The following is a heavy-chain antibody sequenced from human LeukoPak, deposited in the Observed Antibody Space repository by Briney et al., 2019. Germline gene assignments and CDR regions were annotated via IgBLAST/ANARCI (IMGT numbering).Heavy chain of an antibody. CDR3: VRDRCSSTSCHDSPNWFDP. V-gene: IGHV3-23*01. CDR1: GFIFSNYA. D-gene: IGHD2-2*01. CDR2: ISGGGGGT. Sequence: GGSLRLSCAASGFIFSNYAMSWVRQAPGKGPEWVSGISGGGGGTYYADSVKGRFTISRDNSKNTLYLQMNSLRAEDTAVYYCVRDRCSSTSCHDSPNWFDPWGQGTLVTVSS. J-gene: IGHJ5*02.